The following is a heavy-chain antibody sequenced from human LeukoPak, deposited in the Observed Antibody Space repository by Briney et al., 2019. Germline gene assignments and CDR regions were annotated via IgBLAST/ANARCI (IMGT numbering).Heavy chain of an antibody. CDR3: ARDYLGSIRLSVVVVAAVLRY. CDR2: INPNSGDT. CDR1: GYTFTGYY. D-gene: IGHD2-15*01. V-gene: IGHV1-2*02. J-gene: IGHJ4*02. Sequence: ASVKVSCKASGYTFTGYYMHWVRQAPRQGLEWMGWINPNSGDTNYAQKFQGRDTMTRDTSVSTAYMELSRLRSDDTAVYYCARDYLGSIRLSVVVVAAVLRYWGQGTLVTVSS.